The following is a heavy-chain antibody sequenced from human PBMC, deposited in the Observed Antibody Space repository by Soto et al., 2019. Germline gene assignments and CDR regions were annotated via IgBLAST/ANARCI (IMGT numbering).Heavy chain of an antibody. CDR2: ISAYNGNT. V-gene: IGHV1-18*01. Sequence: SSVKVSCNASGYAFTSHGMSWLRQAPGQGLEWMGWISAYNGNTNYAQKLQGRVTMTTDTSTSTAYMELRSLRSDDTAVYYCARGEGSSWFDYWGQGTLVTVSS. CDR3: ARGEGSSWFDY. D-gene: IGHD6-13*01. J-gene: IGHJ4*02. CDR1: GYAFTSHG.